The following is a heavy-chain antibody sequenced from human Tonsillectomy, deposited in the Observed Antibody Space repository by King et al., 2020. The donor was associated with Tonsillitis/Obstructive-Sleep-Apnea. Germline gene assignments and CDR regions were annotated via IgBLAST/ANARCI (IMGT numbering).Heavy chain of an antibody. Sequence: VQLQESGPGLVKPSETLSLTCTVSGGSISSYYWSWIRQPPGKGLEWIGYIYYSGSTNYNPSLKSRGTISVDTSKNQFSLKLSSVTAADTAVYYCARTGMPRFEYSSSFPYYYNAMDVWGQGTTVTVSS. D-gene: IGHD6-6*01. CDR3: ARTGMPRFEYSSSFPYYYNAMDV. CDR1: GGSISSYY. V-gene: IGHV4-59*01. J-gene: IGHJ6*02. CDR2: IYYSGST.